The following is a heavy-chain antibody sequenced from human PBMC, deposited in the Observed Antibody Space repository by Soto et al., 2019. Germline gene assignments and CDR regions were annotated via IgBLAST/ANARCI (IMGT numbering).Heavy chain of an antibody. Sequence: QVQLVQSGAEVKKPRAPVKVSCKASGYTFTSYGISWARQAPGKGLEWMGWISAYNGNTNYAQKLQGRVTMTTDTSTSTDYMELRSLRSDDTAVYYCESDCAAAGPFDSCGQGTLVTVS. CDR1: GYTFTSYG. CDR3: ESDCAAAGPFDS. J-gene: IGHJ4*02. V-gene: IGHV1-18*01. CDR2: ISAYNGNT. D-gene: IGHD6-13*01.